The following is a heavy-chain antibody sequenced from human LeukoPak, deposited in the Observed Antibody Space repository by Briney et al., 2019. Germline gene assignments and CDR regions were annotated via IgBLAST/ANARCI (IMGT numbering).Heavy chain of an antibody. J-gene: IGHJ6*03. CDR1: GYTFTSYD. V-gene: IGHV1-8*03. Sequence: ASVKVSCKASGYTFTSYDINWVRQVTGQGLEWMGWMNPKSGNTGYAQKFQGRVTITRNTSISTAYMELSSLRSEDTAVYYCAKVDCSSTSCYAGGYYYYYYYMDVWGKGTTVTVSS. D-gene: IGHD2-2*01. CDR2: MNPKSGNT. CDR3: AKVDCSSTSCYAGGYYYYYYYMDV.